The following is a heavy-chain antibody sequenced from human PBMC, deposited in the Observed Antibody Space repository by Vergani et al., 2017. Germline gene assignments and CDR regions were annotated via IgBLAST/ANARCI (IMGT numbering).Heavy chain of an antibody. D-gene: IGHD4-17*01. CDR3: ARGGDYGEKWFDP. J-gene: IGHJ5*02. CDR2: IYYSGST. V-gene: IGHV4-31*03. CDR1: GGSISSSSYY. Sequence: QLQLQESGPGLVKPSETLSLTCTVSGGSISSSSYYWGWIRQHPGKGLEWIGYIYYSGSTYYNPSLKSRVTISVDTSKNQFSLKLSSVTAADTAVYYCARGGDYGEKWFDPWGQGTLVTVSS.